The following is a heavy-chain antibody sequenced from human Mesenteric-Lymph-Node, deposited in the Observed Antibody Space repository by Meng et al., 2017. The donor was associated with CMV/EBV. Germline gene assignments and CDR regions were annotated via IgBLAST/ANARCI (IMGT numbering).Heavy chain of an antibody. Sequence: ASVKVSCKASGYSFTNYDIHWVRQATGQGLEWMGWMNPNSGKSGYAQKFQDRVIMTTNTSINTPYMELSSLRSEDTAVYYCARGVQQLVQGNANWFDPWGQGTLVTVSS. D-gene: IGHD6-13*01. CDR3: ARGVQQLVQGNANWFDP. V-gene: IGHV1-8*01. CDR2: MNPNSGKS. CDR1: GYSFTNYD. J-gene: IGHJ5*02.